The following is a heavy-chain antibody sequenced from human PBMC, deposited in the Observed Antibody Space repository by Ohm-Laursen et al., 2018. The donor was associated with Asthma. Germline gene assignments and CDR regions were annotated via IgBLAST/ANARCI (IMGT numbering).Heavy chain of an antibody. CDR1: GYTFTSYY. CDR3: ATYRSGWSNFYGMDV. D-gene: IGHD6-25*01. Sequence: ASVKVSCKASGYTFTSYYMHWVRQAPGQGLEWMGIINPSGGSTSYAQKFQGRVTMTRDTPTSTAYMELRSLRSDDTAVYYCATYRSGWSNFYGMDVWGQGTTVTVSS. CDR2: INPSGGST. J-gene: IGHJ6*02. V-gene: IGHV1-46*01.